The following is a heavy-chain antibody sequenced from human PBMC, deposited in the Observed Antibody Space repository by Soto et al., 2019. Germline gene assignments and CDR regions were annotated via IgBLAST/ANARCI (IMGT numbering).Heavy chain of an antibody. J-gene: IGHJ4*02. D-gene: IGHD6-6*01. CDR3: AKDTYSSSSNVDY. CDR2: ISYDGSNK. V-gene: IGHV3-30*18. Sequence: SLRLSCAASGFTFSSYGMHWVRQAPGKGLEWVAVISYDGSNKYYADSVKGRFTISRDNSKNTLYLQMNSLRAEDTAVYYCAKDTYSSSSNVDYWGQGTLVTVSS. CDR1: GFTFSSYG.